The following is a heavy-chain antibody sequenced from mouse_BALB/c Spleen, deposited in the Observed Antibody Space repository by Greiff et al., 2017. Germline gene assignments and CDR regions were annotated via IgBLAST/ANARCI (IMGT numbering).Heavy chain of an antibody. V-gene: IGHV1-9*01. D-gene: IGHD2-1*01. CDR1: GYTFSSYW. CDR2: ILPGSGST. CDR3: ARRLGKNYAMDY. Sequence: VQLQQSGAELMKPGASVKISCKATGYTFSSYWIEWVKQRPGHGLEWIGEILPGSGSTNYNEKFKGKATFTADTSSNTAYMQLSSLTSEDSAVYYCARRLGKNYAMDYWGQGTSVTVSS. J-gene: IGHJ4*01.